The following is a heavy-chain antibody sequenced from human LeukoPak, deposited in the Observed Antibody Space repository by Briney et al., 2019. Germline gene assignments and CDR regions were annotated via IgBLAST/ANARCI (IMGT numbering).Heavy chain of an antibody. Sequence: GGSLRLSCAASGFTVSSNYMSWVRQAPGKGLEWVSVIYSGGSTYHADSVKGRFTISRDNSKNTLYLQMNSLRAEDTAVYYCARDVARGGNARGDYWGQGTLVTVSS. J-gene: IGHJ4*02. CDR2: IYSGGST. CDR3: ARDVARGGNARGDY. D-gene: IGHD4-23*01. V-gene: IGHV3-53*01. CDR1: GFTVSSNY.